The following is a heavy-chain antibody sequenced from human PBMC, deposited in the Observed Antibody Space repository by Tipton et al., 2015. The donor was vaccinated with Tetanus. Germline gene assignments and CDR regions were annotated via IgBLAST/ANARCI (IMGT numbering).Heavy chain of an antibody. Sequence: AVSGFTFSNHAMSWVRQASGKWLEWVSGILGSGASTHYADSMKVWFTVSRDNSKNTLYLEITSLRAEDTAVYHFAKDFIGVVPDTFDLWGQGTRVTVSS. V-gene: IGHV3-23*01. CDR2: ILGSGAST. CDR3: AKDFIGVVPDTFDL. J-gene: IGHJ3*01. D-gene: IGHD3-3*01. CDR1: GFTFSNHA.